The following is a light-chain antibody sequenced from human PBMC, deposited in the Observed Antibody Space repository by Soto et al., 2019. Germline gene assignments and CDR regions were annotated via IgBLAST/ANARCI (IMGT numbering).Light chain of an antibody. Sequence: EIVLTQSPATLSLSPGERATLSCRASQSVSTFLGWYQQKPGQPPRLLISDASNRATGIPARFSGSGSGTDFTLTISSLEPEDFAIYYCQQRSNWPPTFGQGTRLEIK. J-gene: IGKJ5*01. CDR1: QSVSTF. CDR3: QQRSNWPPT. V-gene: IGKV3-11*01. CDR2: DAS.